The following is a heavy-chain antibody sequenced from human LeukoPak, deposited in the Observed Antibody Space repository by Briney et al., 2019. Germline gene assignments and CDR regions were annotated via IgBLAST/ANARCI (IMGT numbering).Heavy chain of an antibody. CDR1: GGSLSYYY. V-gene: IGHV4-34*01. Sequence: SETLSLTYAVYGGSLSYYYWSWIRQPPGKGLEGIGEINHSGSTNYNPSLKSRVTISVDTSKNQLSLKLGAMTAADTAVYYCARPVGATVSVDYWGQGTLVTVSS. D-gene: IGHD1-26*01. J-gene: IGHJ4*02. CDR3: ARPVGATVSVDY. CDR2: INHSGST.